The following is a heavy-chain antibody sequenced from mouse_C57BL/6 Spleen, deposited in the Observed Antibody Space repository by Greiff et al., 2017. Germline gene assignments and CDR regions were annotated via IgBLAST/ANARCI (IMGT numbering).Heavy chain of an antibody. D-gene: IGHD1-1*01. CDR3: ARRSITTVVAVDD. Sequence: QVQLQQPGAELVMPGASVKLSCKASGYTFTSYWMHWVKQRPGQGLEWIGEIDPSDSYTNYNQKFKGKSTFTVDKSSITAYMPLSSLTSEDSAVYYCARRSITTVVAVDDWGQGTTRTVSS. J-gene: IGHJ2*01. CDR1: GYTFTSYW. CDR2: IDPSDSYT. V-gene: IGHV1-69*01.